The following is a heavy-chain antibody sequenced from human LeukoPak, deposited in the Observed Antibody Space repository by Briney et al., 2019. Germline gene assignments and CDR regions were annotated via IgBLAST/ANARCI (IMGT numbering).Heavy chain of an antibody. V-gene: IGHV4-61*02. CDR3: ARGPRDYYDSSGYPVRDDAFDI. D-gene: IGHD3-22*01. CDR2: IYTSGST. J-gene: IGHJ3*02. CDR1: GGSISSGSYY. Sequence: SETLSLTCTVSGGSISSGSYYWSWIRQPAGKGLEWIGRIYTSGSTNYNPSLKSRVTISVDTSKNQFSLKLSSVTAADTAVYYCARGPRDYYDSSGYPVRDDAFDIWGQETMVTVSS.